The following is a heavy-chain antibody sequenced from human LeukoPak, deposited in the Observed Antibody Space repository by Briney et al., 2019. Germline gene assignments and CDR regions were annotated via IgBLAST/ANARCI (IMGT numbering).Heavy chain of an antibody. Sequence: SQTLSLTCTVSGGSISSGYYWGWIRQPPGKGLEWIGSIYHSGSTYYNPSLKSRVTISVDTSKNQFSLKLSSVTAADTAVYYCARVAARLDAFDIWGQGTMVTVSS. D-gene: IGHD6-6*01. J-gene: IGHJ3*02. CDR3: ARVAARLDAFDI. V-gene: IGHV4-38-2*02. CDR2: IYHSGST. CDR1: GGSISSGYY.